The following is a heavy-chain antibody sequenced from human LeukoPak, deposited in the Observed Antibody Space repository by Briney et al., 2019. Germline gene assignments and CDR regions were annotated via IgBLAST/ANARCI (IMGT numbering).Heavy chain of an antibody. D-gene: IGHD2-15*01. Sequence: SETLSLTCTVSGGSISSGRYYWGWIRQPPGKGLEWIATIYYTGRTYYSPSLKSRVTISVDSSKNKFSLKLSSVTAADTALYYCARVVVVAATSGFDVWGQGTMVTVSS. CDR2: IYYTGRT. J-gene: IGHJ3*01. CDR3: ARVVVVAATSGFDV. V-gene: IGHV4-39*01. CDR1: GGSISSGRYY.